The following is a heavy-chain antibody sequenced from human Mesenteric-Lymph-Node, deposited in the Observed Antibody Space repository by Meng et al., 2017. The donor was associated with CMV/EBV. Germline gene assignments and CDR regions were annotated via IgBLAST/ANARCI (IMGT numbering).Heavy chain of an antibody. CDR2: IYYSGST. J-gene: IGHJ4*02. V-gene: IGHV4-59*01. Sequence: SETLSLTCTVSGGSISSYYWSWIRQPPGKGLEWIGYIYYSGSTNYNPSLKSRVTISVDTSKNQFSLKLSSVTAADTAVYYCARSPVTTYFFDYWGQGTLVTVSS. D-gene: IGHD4-17*01. CDR3: ARSPVTTYFFDY. CDR1: GGSISSYY.